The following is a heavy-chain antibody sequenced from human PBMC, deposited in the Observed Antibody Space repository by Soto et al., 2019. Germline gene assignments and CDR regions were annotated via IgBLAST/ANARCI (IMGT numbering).Heavy chain of an antibody. CDR2: ISSNSAYI. V-gene: IGHV3-21*01. J-gene: IGHJ5*02. CDR3: TRDASRDSSARGWFDP. D-gene: IGHD6-13*01. Sequence: PGGSLRLSCAASGFTFRSFTMNWVRQAPEKGLKWVSTISSNSAYIYYADALRGRFTISRDNAKNSLHLQMNSLRAEDTAVYYCTRDASRDSSARGWFDPWGPGTLVTVSS. CDR1: GFTFRSFT.